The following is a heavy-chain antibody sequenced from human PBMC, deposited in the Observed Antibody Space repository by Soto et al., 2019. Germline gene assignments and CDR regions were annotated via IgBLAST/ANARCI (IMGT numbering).Heavy chain of an antibody. J-gene: IGHJ5*02. V-gene: IGHV5-10-1*01. CDR2: IDPSDSYT. D-gene: IGHD2-21*02. CDR3: ARPPAYCGGDCRGWFDP. Sequence: PGESLKISCKGSGYSFTSYWISWVRQMPGKGLEWMGRIDPSDSYTNYSPSFQGHVTISADKSISTAYLQWSSLKASDTAMYYCARPPAYCGGDCRGWFDPWGQGTLVTVSS. CDR1: GYSFTSYW.